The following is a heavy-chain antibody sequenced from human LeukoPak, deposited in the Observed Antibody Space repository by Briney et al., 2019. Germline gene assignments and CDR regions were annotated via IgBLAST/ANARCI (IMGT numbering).Heavy chain of an antibody. J-gene: IGHJ4*02. CDR1: GFTFEDYT. D-gene: IGHD6-19*01. Sequence: GGSLRLSCAASGFTFEDYTFHWVRQAPGKGLEWFSLISWDGGSTDHADSVKGRFTISRDNRERSLDLQMHGLRTEDTALYYCVKGPFKAVAARFDYWGQGTLVTVSS. CDR2: ISWDGGST. CDR3: VKGPFKAVAARFDY. V-gene: IGHV3-43*01.